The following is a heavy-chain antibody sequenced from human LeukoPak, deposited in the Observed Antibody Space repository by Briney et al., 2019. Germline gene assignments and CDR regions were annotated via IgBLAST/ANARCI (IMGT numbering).Heavy chain of an antibody. CDR3: TRIFYYGTRGYYPNF. V-gene: IGHV3-21*01. CDR2: ITPISDYI. J-gene: IGHJ4*02. CDR1: GFTFGSYT. D-gene: IGHD3-22*01. Sequence: GGSLRLSCAASGFTFGSYTANWVRQAPGKGLEWVSSITPISDYIYYGDSVKGRFTISRDNAKNSLYLQMNSLRAEDTAVNYCTRIFYYGTRGYYPNFWGQGTLVTVSS.